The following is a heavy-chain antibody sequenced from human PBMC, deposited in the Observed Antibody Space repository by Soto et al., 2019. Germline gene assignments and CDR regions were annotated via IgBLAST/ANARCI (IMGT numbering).Heavy chain of an antibody. CDR2: IIPIFGTA. V-gene: IGHV1-69*01. D-gene: IGHD2-2*01. CDR3: ASKIVVVPAAIVYYYYGMDV. CDR1: GGTFSSYA. J-gene: IGHJ6*02. Sequence: QVQLVQSGAEVKKPGSSVKVSCKASGGTFSSYAISWVRQAPGQGLEWMGGIIPIFGTANYEQKFQGRVTITADESTSTAYMELSSLRSEDTAVYYCASKIVVVPAAIVYYYYGMDVWGQGTTVTVSS.